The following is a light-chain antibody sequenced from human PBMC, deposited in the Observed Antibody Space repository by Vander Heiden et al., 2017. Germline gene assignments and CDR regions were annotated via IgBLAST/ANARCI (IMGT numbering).Light chain of an antibody. CDR3: QQRSTWPAA. CDR1: QSVSSY. CDR2: DAS. Sequence: EIVFSQSPATLSLSPGERATLSCRASQSVSSYLAWYQQKPGQAPRLLIYDASNRATGVPARFSGSGSERDFTLTISSLEPEDFAIYYCQQRSTWPAAFGGGTMVEIK. J-gene: IGKJ4*01. V-gene: IGKV3-11*02.